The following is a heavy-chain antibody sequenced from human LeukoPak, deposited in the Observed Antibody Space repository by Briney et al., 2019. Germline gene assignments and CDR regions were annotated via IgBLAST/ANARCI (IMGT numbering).Heavy chain of an antibody. J-gene: IGHJ4*02. V-gene: IGHV3-15*01. CDR1: GLTFSNAW. CDR3: STLAYCSGGRCYGFDY. D-gene: IGHD2-15*01. Sequence: GGSLRLSCVVSGLTFSNAWMTWVRQAPGKGLEWVGRIKSKTDGGATDYAAPVKGRFTISRDDSKNTQYLQMNSLKTEDTAVYYCSTLAYCSGGRCYGFDYWGQGALVSVSS. CDR2: IKSKTDGGAT.